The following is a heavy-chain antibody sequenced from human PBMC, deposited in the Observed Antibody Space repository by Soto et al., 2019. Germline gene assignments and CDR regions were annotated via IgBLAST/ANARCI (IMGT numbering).Heavy chain of an antibody. CDR1: GCTFSSYG. J-gene: IGHJ4*02. CDR2: ISTHNGNT. D-gene: IGHD3-22*01. CDR3: ARDSGSAYLDR. V-gene: IGHV1-18*01. Sequence: QVQLVQSGAEVKKPGASVKVSCKASGCTFSSYGFSWVRQAPGQGLEWMGWISTHNGNTNYAQKVQGRVTMTTDTSTSTAYMDLRSLRFDDTAVYYCARDSGSAYLDRWGQGTLVTVSS.